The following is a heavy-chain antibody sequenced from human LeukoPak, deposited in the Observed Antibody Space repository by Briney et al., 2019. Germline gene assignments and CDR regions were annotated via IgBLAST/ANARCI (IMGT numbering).Heavy chain of an antibody. CDR1: GFTFSSYA. J-gene: IGHJ3*02. D-gene: IGHD3-10*01. Sequence: GGSLRLSCAASGFTFSSYAMSWVRQAPGKGLEWVSAISGSGGSTYYADSVKGRFTISRDNSKNTLYLQMNSLRAEDTAVYYCAARPLLWFGELLDAFDIWGQGTMVTVSS. V-gene: IGHV3-23*01. CDR2: ISGSGGST. CDR3: AARPLLWFGELLDAFDI.